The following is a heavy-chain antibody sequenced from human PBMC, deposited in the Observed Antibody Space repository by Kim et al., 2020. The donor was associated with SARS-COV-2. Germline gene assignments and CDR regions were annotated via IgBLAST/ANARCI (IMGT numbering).Heavy chain of an antibody. D-gene: IGHD6-13*01. CDR1: GGSISTYS. Sequence: SETLSLSCTVSGGSISTYSWSWIRQPPGKGLEWIGYIYYSGSTTYNPSLKSRVTISVDTSKNQFSLKLSSVTAADTAVYYCAREGIAAAGHWYFDLWGRGTLVTVSS. CDR2: IYYSGST. CDR3: AREGIAAAGHWYFDL. V-gene: IGHV4-59*01. J-gene: IGHJ2*01.